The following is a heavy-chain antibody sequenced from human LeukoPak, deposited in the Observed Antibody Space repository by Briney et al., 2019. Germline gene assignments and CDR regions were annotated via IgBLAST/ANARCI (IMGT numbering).Heavy chain of an antibody. Sequence: PGRALRLSYAASGFTFSSYGMHWVRQAPGKGLEWVALISYDGSNKYYADSVKGRFTISRDNSKNTLYLQMNSLRAEDTAVYYCAKEEWELQFGYDAFDIWGQGTMVTV. CDR1: GFTFSSYG. J-gene: IGHJ3*02. D-gene: IGHD1-26*01. CDR2: ISYDGSNK. CDR3: AKEEWELQFGYDAFDI. V-gene: IGHV3-30*18.